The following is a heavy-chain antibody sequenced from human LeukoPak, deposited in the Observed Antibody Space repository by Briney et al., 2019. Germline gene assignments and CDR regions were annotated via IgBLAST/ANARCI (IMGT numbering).Heavy chain of an antibody. CDR2: ISGSGGST. CDR1: GFAFSSYS. Sequence: PGGVLRLSLAAPGFAFSSYSLSWVPPGPGEGLEWVSAISGSGGSTYYADSVKGRFTISRDNSKNTLYLQMNSLRAEDTAVYYCAKCHLMVRGVYFDYWGQGTLVTVSS. D-gene: IGHD3-10*01. V-gene: IGHV3-23*01. J-gene: IGHJ4*02. CDR3: AKCHLMVRGVYFDY.